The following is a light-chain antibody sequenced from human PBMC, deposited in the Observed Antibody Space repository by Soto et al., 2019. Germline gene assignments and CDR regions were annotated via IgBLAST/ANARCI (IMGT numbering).Light chain of an antibody. J-gene: IGLJ3*02. Sequence: QSVLTQPPSASGNPVQRVTISCSGSTSNIGSNSVYWYQQLPGTAPRLLIYRDNQRPSWVPHRFCGSKSGTSASLAISGLRSEDEADFYCEAWNDSLSSLVFGVWTEVTVL. CDR3: EAWNDSLSSLV. CDR2: RDN. CDR1: TSNIGSNS. V-gene: IGLV1-47*01.